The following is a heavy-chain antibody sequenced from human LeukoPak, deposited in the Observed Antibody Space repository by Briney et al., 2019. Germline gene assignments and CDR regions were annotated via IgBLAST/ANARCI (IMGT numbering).Heavy chain of an antibody. D-gene: IGHD2-15*01. CDR2: ISGSGGST. J-gene: IGHJ4*02. CDR1: GFIFSSYA. V-gene: IGHV3-23*01. CDR3: AKAHDIVVVLDF. Sequence: PGGSLRLSCAVSGFIFSSYAVSWVRQAPGKGLEWVSGISGSGGSTYYADSVKGRFTISRDNSKNTLYLQMNSLRAEDTAVYYCAKAHDIVVVLDFWGQGTLVTVSS.